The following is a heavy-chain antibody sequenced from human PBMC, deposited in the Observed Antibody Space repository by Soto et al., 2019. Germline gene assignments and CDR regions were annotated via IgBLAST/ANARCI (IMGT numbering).Heavy chain of an antibody. CDR2: ISGSGGSP. J-gene: IGHJ4*02. CDR3: AKARCTTSNCYVPDY. CDR1: GFSFSTYT. D-gene: IGHD2-8*01. Sequence: GSLRLSCAASGFSFSTYTMSWVSRAPGKGLEWVSAISGSGGSPSYADSVQGRFTISRDNPKKTLYLQMNSLRAEDTAVYYCAKARCTTSNCYVPDYWGQGTLVTVSS. V-gene: IGHV3-23*01.